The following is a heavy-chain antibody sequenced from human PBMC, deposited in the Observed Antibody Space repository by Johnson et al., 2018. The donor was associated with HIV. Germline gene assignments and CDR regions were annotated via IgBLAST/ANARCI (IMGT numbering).Heavy chain of an antibody. CDR3: VRRPFGAAPGADAFDI. CDR2: ITSSGRTT. CDR1: GFTFSDYY. D-gene: IGHD6-13*01. V-gene: IGHV3-11*04. Sequence: VQLVESGGGLVKPGGSLRLSCAASGFTFSDYYMSWIRQAPGKGLEWVSYITSSGRTTYYADSVKGRFTISRDNAKNSLYLQMNSLRAEDTAVYYCVRRPFGAAPGADAFDIWGQGTMVTVSS. J-gene: IGHJ3*02.